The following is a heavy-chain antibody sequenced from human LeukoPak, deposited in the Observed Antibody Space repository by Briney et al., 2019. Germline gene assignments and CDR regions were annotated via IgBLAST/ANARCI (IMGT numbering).Heavy chain of an antibody. CDR3: TRECMDY. CDR2: IRGKANSYAT. Sequence: GGSLRLSCAASEFTFSGSAVHWVRQASGKGLEWVGRIRGKANSYATAYAASVKGRFTFSRDDSKNTAYLQMNSLKTEDTAVYYYTRECMDYWGQGTLVTVSS. V-gene: IGHV3-73*01. CDR1: EFTFSGSA. J-gene: IGHJ4*02. D-gene: IGHD2-8*01.